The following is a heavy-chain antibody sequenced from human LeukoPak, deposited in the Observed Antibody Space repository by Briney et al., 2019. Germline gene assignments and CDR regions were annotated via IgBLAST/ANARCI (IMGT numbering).Heavy chain of an antibody. CDR1: GYSISSGYY. CDR2: INHRGSL. D-gene: IGHD2-2*01. Sequence: SETLSLTCTVSGYSISSGYYWGWIRQPPGKGLEWIGSINHRGSLYYNPSLKSRVTISADTSNNHFSLKLSSVTAADTAVYYCARGGCGTRCSEVYYYGMDVWGQGTTVTVSS. J-gene: IGHJ6*02. CDR3: ARGGCGTRCSEVYYYGMDV. V-gene: IGHV4-38-2*02.